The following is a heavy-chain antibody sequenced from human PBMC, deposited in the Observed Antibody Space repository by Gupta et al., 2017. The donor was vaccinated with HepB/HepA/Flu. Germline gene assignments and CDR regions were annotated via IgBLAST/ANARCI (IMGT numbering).Heavy chain of an antibody. Sequence: EVQLLESGGGLVQPGGSLRLSCAASGFTFSTYAMNWVRQAPGKGLEWVSGIGGSGRTTYYADSVKGRFTISRDNPKNTLYLQMNSLRVDDTAVYYCANTGYSGGWSTVWGQGTLVTVSS. CDR1: GFTFSTYA. J-gene: IGHJ4*02. CDR3: ANTGYSGGWSTV. V-gene: IGHV3-23*01. CDR2: IGGSGRTT. D-gene: IGHD6-19*01.